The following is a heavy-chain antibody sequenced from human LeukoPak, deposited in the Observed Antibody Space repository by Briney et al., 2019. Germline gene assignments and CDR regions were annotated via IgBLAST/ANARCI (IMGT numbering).Heavy chain of an antibody. V-gene: IGHV3-7*01. CDR1: RFPFNSYW. Sequence: GGSLRLSCAASRFPFNSYWMSWVRQAPGKGLEWVANINPDGSETRCVDSVKGRFTVSRDNAGNSLFLQVNSLRVEDTAVYYCAGSRVAVTDTLDPWGQGTLVTVSP. CDR3: AGSRVAVTDTLDP. CDR2: INPDGSET. D-gene: IGHD6-19*01. J-gene: IGHJ5*02.